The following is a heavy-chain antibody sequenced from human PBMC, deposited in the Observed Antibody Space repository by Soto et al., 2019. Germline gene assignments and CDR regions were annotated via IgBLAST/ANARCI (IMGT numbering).Heavy chain of an antibody. D-gene: IGHD2-2*01. J-gene: IGHJ5*02. V-gene: IGHV4-31*03. CDR2: IYYSGST. CDR3: ARERGYCSSTSCQPRRWFDP. CDR1: GGSISSGGYY. Sequence: PSETLSLTCTVSGGSISSGGYYWSWIRQHPGKGLEWIGYIYYSGSTYYNPSLKSRVTISVDTSKNQSSPKLSSVTAADTAVYYCARERGYCSSTSCQPRRWFDPWGQGTLVTVSS.